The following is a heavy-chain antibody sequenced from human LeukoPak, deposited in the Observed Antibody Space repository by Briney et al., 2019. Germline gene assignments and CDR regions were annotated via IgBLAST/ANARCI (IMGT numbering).Heavy chain of an antibody. Sequence: GGSLRLSCAASGFTVSSNYMSWVRQAPGKGLEWVSVIYSGGSTYYADSVKGRFTISRDNSKNTLYLQMNSLRAEDTAVYYCAKDPVDTAMVSPFDYWGQGTLVTVSS. J-gene: IGHJ4*02. D-gene: IGHD5-18*01. V-gene: IGHV3-53*01. CDR1: GFTVSSNY. CDR2: IYSGGST. CDR3: AKDPVDTAMVSPFDY.